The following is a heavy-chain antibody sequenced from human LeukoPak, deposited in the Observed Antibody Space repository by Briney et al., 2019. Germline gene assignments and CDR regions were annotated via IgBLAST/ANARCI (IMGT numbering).Heavy chain of an antibody. CDR2: ISGSGGST. Sequence: GSLRLSCAASGFTFSSYAMSWVRQAPGKGLEWVSAISGSGGSTYYADSVKGRFTISRDNSKNTLYLQMNSLRAEDTAVYYCAKVRGRDYGDYNYYYGMDVWGQGTTVTVSS. CDR3: AKVRGRDYGDYNYYYGMDV. V-gene: IGHV3-23*01. CDR1: GFTFSSYA. J-gene: IGHJ6*02. D-gene: IGHD4-17*01.